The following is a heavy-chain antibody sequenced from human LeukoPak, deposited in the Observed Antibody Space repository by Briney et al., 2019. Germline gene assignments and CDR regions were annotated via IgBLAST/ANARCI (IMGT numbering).Heavy chain of an antibody. V-gene: IGHV3-9*01. J-gene: IGHJ5*02. D-gene: IGHD3-10*01. CDR1: GFTFDDYA. CDR3: AKEWFGELSRFDP. Sequence: GGSLRLSCAASGFTFDDYAMHWVQQAPGKGLEWVSGISWNSGSIGYADSVKGRFTISRDNAKNSLYLQMNSLRAEDTALYYCAKEWFGELSRFDPWGQGTLVTVSS. CDR2: ISWNSGSI.